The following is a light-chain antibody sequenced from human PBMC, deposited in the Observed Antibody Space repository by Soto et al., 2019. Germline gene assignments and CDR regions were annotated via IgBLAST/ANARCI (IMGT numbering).Light chain of an antibody. J-gene: IGLJ2*01. CDR2: EVS. V-gene: IGLV2-14*01. CDR3: SSYTTSSNLV. Sequence: QSALTQPASVSGSPGQSITISCTGTSSDVGGHNYVSWYQQHPGIAPKLMISEVSNRPSGVSNRFSGSKSGNTASLTISGLQAEDEADYYCSSYTTSSNLVFGGGTKLTVL. CDR1: SSDVGGHNY.